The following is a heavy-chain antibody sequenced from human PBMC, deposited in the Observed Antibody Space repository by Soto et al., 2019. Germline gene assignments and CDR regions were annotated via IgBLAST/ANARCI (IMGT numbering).Heavy chain of an antibody. J-gene: IGHJ4*02. CDR3: ARTVSTDSSSWFDY. D-gene: IGHD6-13*01. V-gene: IGHV4-34*01. CDR2: INHSGST. Sequence: SETLSLTCAVYGGSFSGYYWSWIRQPPGKGLEWIGEINHSGSTNYNPSLKSRVTISVDTSKNQFSLKLSSVTAADTAVYYCARTVSTDSSSWFDYWGQGTLVTVSS. CDR1: GGSFSGYY.